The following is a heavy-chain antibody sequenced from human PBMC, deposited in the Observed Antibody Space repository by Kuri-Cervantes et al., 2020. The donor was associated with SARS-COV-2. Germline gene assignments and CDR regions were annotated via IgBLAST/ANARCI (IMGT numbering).Heavy chain of an antibody. CDR1: GYTLTELS. CDR3: VYSSGWYGGY. Sequence: SVKVSCKVSGYTLTELSMHWVRQAPGKGLEWMGGFDPEDGETIYAQKFQGRVTMTGDTSTDTAYMELRSLRSDDTAVYYCVYSSGWYGGYWGQGTLVTVSS. V-gene: IGHV1-24*01. CDR2: FDPEDGET. D-gene: IGHD6-19*01. J-gene: IGHJ4*02.